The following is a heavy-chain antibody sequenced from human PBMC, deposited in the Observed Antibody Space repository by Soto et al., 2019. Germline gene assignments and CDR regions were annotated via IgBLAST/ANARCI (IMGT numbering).Heavy chain of an antibody. J-gene: IGHJ4*02. CDR2: IGGSGTGFNT. CDR1: GFTFSSYP. D-gene: IGHD2-2*01. CDR3: ARVAPYCSTTTCYIDS. V-gene: IGHV3-23*01. Sequence: EVQLLESGGGLVRPGGSLRLSCAASGFTFSSYPMKWVRQGPGKGLEWVSTIGGSGTGFNTDYADSVKGRFVISRDNSKNTLYLQMNSLRAADTALYYCARVAPYCSTTTCYIDSWGQGTLVTVSS.